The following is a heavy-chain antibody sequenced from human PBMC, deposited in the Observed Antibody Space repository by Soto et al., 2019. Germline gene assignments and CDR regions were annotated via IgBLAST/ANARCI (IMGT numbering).Heavy chain of an antibody. CDR1: GGTFSSYA. CDR2: IIPLFGTA. CDR3: ARGGYIVLVRTAIRWFYP. J-gene: IGHJ5*02. V-gene: IGHV1-69*12. Sequence: QVQLVQSGAEVKKPGSSVKVSCKASGGTFSSYAISWVRQAPGQGLEWMGGIIPLFGTANYTQQFHGRGTITAEESTSTACMELSSVRSEVTAVYYCARGGYIVLVRTAIRWFYPWGQGTLVTVSS. D-gene: IGHD2-2*01.